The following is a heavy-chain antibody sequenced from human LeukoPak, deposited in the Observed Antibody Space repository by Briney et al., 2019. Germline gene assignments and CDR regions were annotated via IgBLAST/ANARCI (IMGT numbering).Heavy chain of an antibody. CDR2: ISVSGDST. V-gene: IGHV3-23*01. D-gene: IGHD2-21*02. CDR1: GFIFSDYA. CDR3: AKDLVVVTPSGVLDV. Sequence: PGGSLRLSCAVSGFIFSDYAMTWVRQAPGRGLEWVSTISVSGDSTYHADSVRGRFTVSRDNSKNTLFLQMHSLRAEDTAIYFCAKDLVVVTPSGVLDVWGQGTMVTVSS. J-gene: IGHJ3*01.